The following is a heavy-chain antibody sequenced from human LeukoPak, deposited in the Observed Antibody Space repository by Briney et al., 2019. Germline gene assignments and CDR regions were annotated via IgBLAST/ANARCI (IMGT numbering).Heavy chain of an antibody. D-gene: IGHD4-17*01. CDR1: GFTFSSYG. J-gene: IGHJ4*02. CDR2: IWYDGSNK. CDR3: AKDRDDYGDYERLDY. Sequence: GGSLRLSCAASGFTFSSYGMHWVRQAPGKGLEWVAVIWYDGSNKYYADSVKGRFTISRDNSKNTLYLQMNSLRAEDTAVYYCAKDRDDYGDYERLDYWGQGTLVTVSS. V-gene: IGHV3-30*02.